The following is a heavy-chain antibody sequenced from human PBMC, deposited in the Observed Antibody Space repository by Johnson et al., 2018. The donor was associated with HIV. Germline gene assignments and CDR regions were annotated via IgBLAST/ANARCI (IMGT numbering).Heavy chain of an antibody. J-gene: IGHJ3*02. Sequence: QVQLVESGGGVVQHGRSLRLSCAASGFTFSSYAMHWVRQAPGKGLEWVAVISYDGSNKYYADSVKGRFTISRDNSKNTLYLQMNSLRAEDTAVYYCARKKATVFSTTSTNYAFDIWGQGTMVTVSS. CDR1: GFTFSSYA. CDR3: ARKKATVFSTTSTNYAFDI. D-gene: IGHD1-1*01. CDR2: ISYDGSNK. V-gene: IGHV3-30-3*01.